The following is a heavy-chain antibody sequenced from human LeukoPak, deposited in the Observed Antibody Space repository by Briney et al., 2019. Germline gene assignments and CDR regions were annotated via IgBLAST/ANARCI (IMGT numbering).Heavy chain of an antibody. Sequence: SETLSLTCAVYGGSFSGYYWSWIRQPPGKGLEWIGEINHSGSTNYNPSLKSRVTISVDTSKNQFSLKLSSVTAADTAVYYCARGQDGDKTFDYWGQGTLVTVSS. J-gene: IGHJ4*02. CDR2: INHSGST. CDR3: ARGQDGDKTFDY. V-gene: IGHV4-34*01. CDR1: GGSFSGYY. D-gene: IGHD4-17*01.